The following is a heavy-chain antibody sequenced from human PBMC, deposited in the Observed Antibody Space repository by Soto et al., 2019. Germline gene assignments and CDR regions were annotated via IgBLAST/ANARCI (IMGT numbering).Heavy chain of an antibody. CDR2: ITTFNGNT. J-gene: IGHJ4*02. CDR3: GRNRYAYFAPPASDY. D-gene: IGHD3-16*02. Sequence: QVQLMQSGPEVKKPGASMRVSCKTSGYSFTNFGISWVRQAPGQGLEWMGWITTFNGNTNYAQRFKGKMPGTSETSTSTVYMELTSLQSADTAVYYCGRNRYAYFAPPASDYWGQGTLVTVSS. V-gene: IGHV1-18*01. CDR1: GYSFTNFG.